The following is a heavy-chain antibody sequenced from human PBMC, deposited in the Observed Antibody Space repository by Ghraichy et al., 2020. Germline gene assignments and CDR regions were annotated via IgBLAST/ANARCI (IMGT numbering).Heavy chain of an antibody. D-gene: IGHD5-24*01. CDR2: INHSGST. CDR1: GGSFSGYY. CDR3: ARVGPYKTFDY. J-gene: IGHJ4*02. V-gene: IGHV4-34*01. Sequence: SETLSLTCAVYGGSFSGYYWSWIRQPPGKGLEWIGEINHSGSTNYNPSLKSRVTISVDTSKNQFSLKLSSVTAADTAVYYCARVGPYKTFDYWGQGTLVTVSS.